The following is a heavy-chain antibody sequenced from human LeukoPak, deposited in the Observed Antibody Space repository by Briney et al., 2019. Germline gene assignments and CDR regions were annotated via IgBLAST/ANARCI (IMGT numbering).Heavy chain of an antibody. Sequence: PSETLSLTCTVSGGSISSYYWSWIRQPPGKGLEWIGYIYYSGSTNYNPSLKSRVTISVDTSKNQFSLKLSSVTAADTAVYYCARAGQKLWFGNIDFDYWGQGTLVTVSS. D-gene: IGHD3-10*01. J-gene: IGHJ4*02. CDR3: ARAGQKLWFGNIDFDY. CDR1: GGSISSYY. V-gene: IGHV4-59*01. CDR2: IYYSGST.